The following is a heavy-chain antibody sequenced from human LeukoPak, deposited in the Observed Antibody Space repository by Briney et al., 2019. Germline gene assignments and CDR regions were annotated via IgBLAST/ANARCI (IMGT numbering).Heavy chain of an antibody. J-gene: IGHJ4*02. Sequence: ASVKISCKASGYTFRGNYIHWLRQAPGQGLEWMGWIDANNGDTKSAQKFQGRVTMSRDASISTAYMGLSSLSPDDAAVYYCARDPSSVTLYFFDYWGQGTLVTVSS. D-gene: IGHD4-11*01. V-gene: IGHV1-2*02. CDR2: IDANNGDT. CDR1: GYTFRGNY. CDR3: ARDPSSVTLYFFDY.